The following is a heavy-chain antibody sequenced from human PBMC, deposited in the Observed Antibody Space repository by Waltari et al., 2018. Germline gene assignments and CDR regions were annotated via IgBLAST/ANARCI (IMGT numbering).Heavy chain of an antibody. J-gene: IGHJ3*02. CDR3: ARLGNMITFRGVIVPSSDAFDI. D-gene: IGHD3-16*02. CDR1: GYSISSGYY. Sequence: QVQLQESGPGLVKASETLSLTCTVSGYSISSGYYWGWIRQPPGKGLAWIGSIYHSGSTYYNPSLNSRVTISGDTSQNQFSLKLSSVTAADTAVYYCARLGNMITFRGVIVPSSDAFDIWGQGTTVTVSS. CDR2: IYHSGST. V-gene: IGHV4-38-2*02.